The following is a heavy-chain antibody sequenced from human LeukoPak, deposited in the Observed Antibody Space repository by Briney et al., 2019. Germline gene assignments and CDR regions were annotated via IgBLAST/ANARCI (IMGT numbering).Heavy chain of an antibody. Sequence: SETLSLTCTVSGGSISSGGYYWTWIRQHPGKGLEWIGYIYYSGSTYYNPSLKSRVTISVNTSKNQFSLRLSSVTPLVTGLYYCALGYCGGGSCYAREYFQHWGQGTLVTVSS. D-gene: IGHD2-15*01. J-gene: IGHJ1*01. CDR2: IYYSGST. CDR1: GGSISSGGYY. CDR3: ALGYCGGGSCYAREYFQH. V-gene: IGHV4-31*03.